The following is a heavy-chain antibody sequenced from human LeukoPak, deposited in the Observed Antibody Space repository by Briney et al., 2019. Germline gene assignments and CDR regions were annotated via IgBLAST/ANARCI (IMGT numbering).Heavy chain of an antibody. D-gene: IGHD3-10*01. Sequence: KPSETLSLTCTVSGGSISSSSYYWGWIRQLPGKGLEWIGSIYYSGSTYYNPSLKSRVTISVDTSKNQFSLKLSSVTAADTAVYYCARLRSLLWFGELNDWGQGTLVTVSS. J-gene: IGHJ4*02. V-gene: IGHV4-39*01. CDR1: GGSISSSSYY. CDR3: ARLRSLLWFGELND. CDR2: IYYSGST.